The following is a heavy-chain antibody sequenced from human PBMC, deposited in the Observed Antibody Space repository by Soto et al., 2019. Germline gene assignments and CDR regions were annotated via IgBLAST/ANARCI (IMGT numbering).Heavy chain of an antibody. CDR2: MYYSGSD. CDR3: ARHVGNSPPGS. V-gene: IGHV4-39*01. D-gene: IGHD1-26*01. CDR1: GGSISSSNYH. Sequence: QLQLQESGPGLVKPSETLSLTCTVSGGSISSSNYHWGWIRQPPGKGLEWMGSMYYSGSDYYNPSLTSRVTLSVDPSNTPFSLKLTSVTAADTAVYHCARHVGNSPPGSWCQGTLVTVSS. J-gene: IGHJ1*01.